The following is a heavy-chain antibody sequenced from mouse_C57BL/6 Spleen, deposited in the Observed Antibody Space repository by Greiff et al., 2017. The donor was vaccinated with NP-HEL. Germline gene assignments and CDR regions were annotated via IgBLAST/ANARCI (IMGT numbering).Heavy chain of an antibody. CDR3: SRRPEDWNFDV. J-gene: IGHJ1*03. V-gene: IGHV5-17*01. Sequence: EVKLMESGGGLVKPGGSLKLSCAASGFTFSDYGMHWVRQAPEKGLEWVAYISSGSSTIYYADTVKGRFTISRDNTKNTQFLQMTRLRSEDTAMSYCSRRPEDWNFDVWGTGTTVTVSS. CDR1: GFTFSDYG. CDR2: ISSGSSTI.